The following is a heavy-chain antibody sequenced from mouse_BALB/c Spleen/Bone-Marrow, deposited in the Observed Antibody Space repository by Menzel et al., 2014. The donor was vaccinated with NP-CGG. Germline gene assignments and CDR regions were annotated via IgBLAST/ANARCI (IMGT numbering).Heavy chain of an antibody. V-gene: IGHV14-3*02. CDR1: GFNIKDTY. CDR3: ASYYYGRAWFAY. CDR2: IDPANGNT. J-gene: IGHJ3*01. Sequence: EVQLQQSGAELVKPGASVKLSCTASGFNIKDTYMHWVKLRPEQGLEWIGRIDPANGNTKYDPKFQGKATITADTSSNTAYLQLSSLTSEDTAVYYCASYYYGRAWFAYWGQGTLVTVSA. D-gene: IGHD1-1*01.